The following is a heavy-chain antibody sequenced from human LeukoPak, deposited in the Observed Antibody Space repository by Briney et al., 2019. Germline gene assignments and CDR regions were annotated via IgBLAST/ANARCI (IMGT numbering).Heavy chain of an antibody. CDR2: IYYSGST. Sequence: SQTLSLTCTVSGGSISSGSYYWSWIRQPAGKGLEWIGYIYYSGSTNYNPSLKSRVTISVDTSKNQFSLKLSSVTAADTAVYYCARSQLFFYYMDVWGKGTTVTVSS. V-gene: IGHV4-61*10. CDR3: ARSQLFFYYMDV. CDR1: GGSISSGSYY. D-gene: IGHD2-2*01. J-gene: IGHJ6*03.